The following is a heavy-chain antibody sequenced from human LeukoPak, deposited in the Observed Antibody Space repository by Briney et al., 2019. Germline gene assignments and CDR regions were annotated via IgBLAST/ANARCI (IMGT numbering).Heavy chain of an antibody. D-gene: IGHD3-3*01. V-gene: IGHV3-74*01. CDR2: VNSDGSST. CDR3: ARAPAKFWSGYYEFDY. CDR1: GFTFSSYW. J-gene: IGHJ4*02. Sequence: PGGSLTLSCAAYGFTFSSYWMHWVRQAPGKGLVWVSRVNSDGSSTSYADSVKGRVTISRDTAKNTLYLQMNSLRAEDTAVYYCARAPAKFWSGYYEFDYWGQGTLVTVSS.